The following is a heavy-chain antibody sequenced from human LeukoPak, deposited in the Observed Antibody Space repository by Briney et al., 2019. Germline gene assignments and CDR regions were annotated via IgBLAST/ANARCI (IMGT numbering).Heavy chain of an antibody. CDR3: ARAPTTVTYYFDY. CDR2: IYYSGST. J-gene: IGHJ4*02. CDR1: VGSISSGGYY. D-gene: IGHD4-17*01. Sequence: SQTLSLTCTVSVGSISSGGYYWSWIRQHPGKGLEWIGYIYYSGSTYYNPSLKSRVTISVDTSKDQFSLKLSSVTAADMAVYYCARAPTTVTYYFDYWGQGTLVTVSS. V-gene: IGHV4-31*03.